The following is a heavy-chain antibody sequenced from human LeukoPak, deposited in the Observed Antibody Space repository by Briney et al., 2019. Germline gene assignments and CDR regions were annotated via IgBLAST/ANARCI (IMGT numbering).Heavy chain of an antibody. J-gene: IGHJ4*02. Sequence: KPSETLSLTCAVSGGSISSYYWSWIRQPPGKGLEWIGYIHYSGSTNYNPSLKSRVTISVDTSKNQFSLKLSSVTAADTAVYYCARARYHTEMTYFRTVYYFDYWGKGTLVTVSS. V-gene: IGHV4-59*01. CDR2: IHYSGST. CDR3: ARARYHTEMTYFRTVYYFDY. D-gene: IGHD2-8*01. CDR1: GGSISSYY.